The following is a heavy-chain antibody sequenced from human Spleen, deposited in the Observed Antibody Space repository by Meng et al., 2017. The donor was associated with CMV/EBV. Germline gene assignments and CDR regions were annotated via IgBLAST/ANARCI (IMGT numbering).Heavy chain of an antibody. CDR3: TTVRGYAFFFDY. D-gene: IGHD3-3*02. Sequence: TGITFRNAWMSWVRQAPGKGLEWVGRIKSKTDGGTTDYAAPVKGRFTISRDDSKNTLYLQMNSLKTEDTAVYYCTTVRGYAFFFDYWGQGTLVTVSS. CDR1: GITFRNAW. CDR2: IKSKTDGGTT. J-gene: IGHJ4*02. V-gene: IGHV3-15*01.